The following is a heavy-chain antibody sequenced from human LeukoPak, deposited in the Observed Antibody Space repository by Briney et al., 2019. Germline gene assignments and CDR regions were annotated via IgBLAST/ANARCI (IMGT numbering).Heavy chain of an antibody. V-gene: IGHV3-72*01. D-gene: IGHD2-2*01. CDR1: GFTFSDHF. J-gene: IGHJ4*02. CDR3: VRAQGRPGDY. CDR2: TRNKAHNYTT. Sequence: GGSLRLSCAASGFTFSDHFLDWVSQAPGKGLEWVGRTRNKAHNYTTSYAASVKGRFTISRHASKKLMYLQMNSLKTEDTAVYFCVRAQGRPGDYWGQGTLVTVSS.